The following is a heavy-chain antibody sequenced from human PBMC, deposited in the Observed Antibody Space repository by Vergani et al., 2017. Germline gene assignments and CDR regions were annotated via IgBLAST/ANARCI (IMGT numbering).Heavy chain of an antibody. V-gene: IGHV3-30*02. CDR3: VKYHPVFDE. Sequence: QVQLLESGGGVVQPGGSLRLSCSASGFPFSTYGMNWVRQAPGKGLEWVAFIQKDGSDKFYAASVSGRFTITRDISKNTLYLEMNSLSAEDTALYHCVKYHPVFDEWGQGTLVSVS. J-gene: IGHJ4*02. CDR2: IQKDGSDK. CDR1: GFPFSTYG.